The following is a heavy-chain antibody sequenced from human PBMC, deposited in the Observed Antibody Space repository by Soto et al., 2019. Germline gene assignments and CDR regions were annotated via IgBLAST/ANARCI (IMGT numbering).Heavy chain of an antibody. CDR2: ISYDGSNK. V-gene: IGHV3-30*18. D-gene: IGHD2-21*01. CDR3: AKLDSH. Sequence: QVQLVESGGGVVQPGRSLRLSCAASGFTFSSYGMHWVRQAPGKGLEWVAVISYDGSNKYYADSVKGRFTISRDNSKNTLYLQMNSLRAEDTAVYYCAKLDSHWGQGTLVTVSS. CDR1: GFTFSSYG. J-gene: IGHJ4*02.